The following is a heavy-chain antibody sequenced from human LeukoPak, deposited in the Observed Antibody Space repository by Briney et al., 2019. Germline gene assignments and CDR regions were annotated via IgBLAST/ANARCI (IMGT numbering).Heavy chain of an antibody. V-gene: IGHV3-23*01. D-gene: IGHD2-21*01. Sequence: GGSLRLSCAASGFTFSNYAMSWVRQAPGKGLEWVSGISGSGGNTYHADSVKGRFTISRDNSKNTLYVQMSSLRAEDTAVYYCATEKGDSPDYWGQGTLVTASS. CDR3: ATEKGDSPDY. CDR2: ISGSGGNT. J-gene: IGHJ4*02. CDR1: GFTFSNYA.